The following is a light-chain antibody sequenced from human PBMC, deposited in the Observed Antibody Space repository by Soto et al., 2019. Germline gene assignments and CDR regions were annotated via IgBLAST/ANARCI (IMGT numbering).Light chain of an antibody. CDR2: KTS. V-gene: IGKV1-5*03. J-gene: IGKJ1*01. Sequence: DIQMTQSPSTLSASVGDRVTITCRASQSISSWLAWYQQKPGKAPKVLIYKTSTLESGVPSRFSGGGSGTEFTLSINSLQPDDFATYYCQQYKTSPWTFGQGTKVDIK. CDR3: QQYKTSPWT. CDR1: QSISSW.